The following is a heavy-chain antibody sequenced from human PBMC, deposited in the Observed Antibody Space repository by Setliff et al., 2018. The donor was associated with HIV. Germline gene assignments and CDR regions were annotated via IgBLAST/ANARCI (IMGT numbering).Heavy chain of an antibody. CDR2: IRYDGSYR. CDR1: GFTFISYG. CDR3: ARDVSWRVRTYIDY. J-gene: IGHJ4*02. V-gene: IGHV3-30*02. Sequence: GGSLRLSCAVSGFTFISYGMYWVRQAPGKGLEWVAFIRYDGSYRYYVDSVKGRFTISRDNSKNTMFLQVNSLRVEDTAIYYCARDVSWRVRTYIDYWGQGALVTVSS. D-gene: IGHD3-3*01.